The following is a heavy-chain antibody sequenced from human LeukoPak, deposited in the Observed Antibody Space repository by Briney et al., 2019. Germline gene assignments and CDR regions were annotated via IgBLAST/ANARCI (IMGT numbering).Heavy chain of an antibody. J-gene: IGHJ4*02. Sequence: ASVKVSCKASGYTFTSYDINWVRQATGQGLEWMGWMNPNSGNTGYAQKFQGRVTITRNTSISTAYMELSSLRSEDTAVYYCARCSGSYYYFDYWGQGTLVTVSS. D-gene: IGHD1-26*01. CDR2: MNPNSGNT. V-gene: IGHV1-8*03. CDR1: GYTFTSYD. CDR3: ARCSGSYYYFDY.